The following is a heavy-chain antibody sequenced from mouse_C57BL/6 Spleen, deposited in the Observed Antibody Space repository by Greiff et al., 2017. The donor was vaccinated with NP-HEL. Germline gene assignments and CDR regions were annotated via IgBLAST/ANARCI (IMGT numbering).Heavy chain of an antibody. Sequence: VQLQQSGPGLVQPSQSLSITCTVSGFSLTSYGVHWVRQSPGKGLEWLGVIWSGGSTDYNAAFISRLSISKDNSKSQVFLKMNSLQADDTAIYYCASKRGSTYYYAMDYWGQGTSVTVSS. V-gene: IGHV2-2*01. J-gene: IGHJ4*01. D-gene: IGHD1-1*01. CDR2: IWSGGST. CDR3: ASKRGSTYYYAMDY. CDR1: GFSLTSYG.